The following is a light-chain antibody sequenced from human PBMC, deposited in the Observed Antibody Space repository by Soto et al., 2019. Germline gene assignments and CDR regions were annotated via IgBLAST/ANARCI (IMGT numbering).Light chain of an antibody. V-gene: IGLV8-61*01. CDR2: STN. Sequence: QTVVTQEPSVSVSPGRTVTLTCGLNSGSVSTSYYPSWYQQTPGQAPRTLIYSTNTRSSGVPDRFSGSILGNKAALTITGAQADDESDYYCVLYMGSGSWVFGGGTQLTVL. CDR1: SGSVSTSYY. CDR3: VLYMGSGSWV. J-gene: IGLJ3*02.